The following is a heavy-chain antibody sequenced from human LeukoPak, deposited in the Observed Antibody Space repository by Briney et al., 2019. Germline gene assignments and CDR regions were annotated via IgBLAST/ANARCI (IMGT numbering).Heavy chain of an antibody. J-gene: IGHJ4*02. Sequence: PGGSLRLSCAASGFTFSTYSMNWVRQAPGKGLEWVSSISTSSSHIYYADSVKGRFTISRDNAKNSLYLQMHSLRAEDTAVYYCARDYDEDYWGQGTLSPSPQ. CDR3: ARDYDEDY. V-gene: IGHV3-21*01. CDR1: GFTFSTYS. D-gene: IGHD5-12*01. CDR2: ISTSSSHI.